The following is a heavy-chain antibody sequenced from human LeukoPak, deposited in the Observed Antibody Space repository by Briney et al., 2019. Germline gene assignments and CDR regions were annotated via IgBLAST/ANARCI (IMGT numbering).Heavy chain of an antibody. Sequence: VASVKVSCKASGYTFTSYYMHWVRQAPGQGLEWMGIINPNGGSTSYAQKFQGRVTMTRDMSTSTVYMELSSLRSEDTAVYYCAGDPESNWNYGESVINWFDPWGQGTLVTVSS. CDR2: INPNGGST. CDR1: GYTFTSYY. J-gene: IGHJ5*02. D-gene: IGHD1-7*01. V-gene: IGHV1-46*01. CDR3: AGDPESNWNYGESVINWFDP.